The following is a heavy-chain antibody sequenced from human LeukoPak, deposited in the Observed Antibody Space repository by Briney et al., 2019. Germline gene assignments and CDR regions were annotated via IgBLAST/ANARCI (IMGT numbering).Heavy chain of an antibody. CDR2: ICGSGGST. V-gene: IGHV3-23*01. J-gene: IGHJ4*02. Sequence: GGSLRLSCAASGFTFSSYAMSWVRQAPGEGRGWVSAICGSGGSTYYADSVKGRFTISRDNFKNTLYLQMNSLRAEDTAVYYCAKALGQLLYDFDYWGQGTLVTVSS. CDR1: GFTFSSYA. D-gene: IGHD2-2*02. CDR3: AKALGQLLYDFDY.